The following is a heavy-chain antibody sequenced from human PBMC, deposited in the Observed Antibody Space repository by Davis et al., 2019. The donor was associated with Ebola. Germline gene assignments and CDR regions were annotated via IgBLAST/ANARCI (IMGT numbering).Heavy chain of an antibody. J-gene: IGHJ4*02. D-gene: IGHD3-10*01. Sequence: GESLKISCAASGFTFRSYAMSWVRQAPGKGLESVSTISGSGSSTYYTDSVKGRFTISRDNSQNTLYLQMNSLRAEDTALYYCAKDGLLWFAEPFGYWGQGTLVTVSA. CDR3: AKDGLLWFAEPFGY. V-gene: IGHV3-23*01. CDR1: GFTFRSYA. CDR2: ISGSGSST.